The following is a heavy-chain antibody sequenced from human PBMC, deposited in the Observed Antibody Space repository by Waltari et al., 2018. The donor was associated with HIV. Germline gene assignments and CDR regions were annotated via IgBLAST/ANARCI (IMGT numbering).Heavy chain of an antibody. J-gene: IGHJ4*02. CDR2: IRSKAYGGTT. Sequence: EVQLVESGGGLVQPGRSLRLSCTASGITFGDSAMSWCRQAPGKGLEWVGFIRSKAYGGTTEYAASVKGRFTISRDDSKSIAYLQMNSLKTEDTAVYYCTRGRDCSSTSCYGDYWGQGTLVTVSS. CDR3: TRGRDCSSTSCYGDY. D-gene: IGHD2-2*01. CDR1: GITFGDSA. V-gene: IGHV3-49*03.